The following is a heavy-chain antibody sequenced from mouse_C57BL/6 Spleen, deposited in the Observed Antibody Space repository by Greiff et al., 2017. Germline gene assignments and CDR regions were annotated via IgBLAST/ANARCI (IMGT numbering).Heavy chain of an antibody. V-gene: IGHV1-80*01. J-gene: IGHJ2*01. CDR1: GYAFSSYW. D-gene: IGHD1-1*01. CDR3: ERGYYYGSSRFDY. CDR2: IYPGDGDT. Sequence: QVQLQQSGAELVQPGASVKISCKASGYAFSSYWMNWVQQRPGKGLEWIGQIYPGDGDTNYDGKFKGKATLTADKSSSTAYMQLSSLTSEDSAVYFCERGYYYGSSRFDYWGQGTTLTVSS.